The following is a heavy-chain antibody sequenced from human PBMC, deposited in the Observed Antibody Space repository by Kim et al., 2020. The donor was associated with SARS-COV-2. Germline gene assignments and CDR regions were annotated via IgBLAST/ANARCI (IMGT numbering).Heavy chain of an antibody. J-gene: IGHJ4*02. D-gene: IGHD3-16*01. CDR3: ARRNAYNYYFDY. Sequence: RYRPSFQGRVTISADKSISTAYLQWSSLKASDTAMYYCARRNAYNYYFDYWGQGTLVTVSS. V-gene: IGHV5-51*01.